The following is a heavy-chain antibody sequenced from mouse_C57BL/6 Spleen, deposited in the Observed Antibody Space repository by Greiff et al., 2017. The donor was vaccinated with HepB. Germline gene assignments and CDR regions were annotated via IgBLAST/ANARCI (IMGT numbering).Heavy chain of an antibody. V-gene: IGHV3-6*01. CDR1: GYSFTSGYY. J-gene: IGHJ4*01. CDR2: ISYDGSN. D-gene: IGHD1-1*01. CDR3: ARLITTDAMDY. Sequence: ESGPGLVKPSQSLSLTCSVTGYSFTSGYYWNWIRQFPGNKLEWMGYISYDGSNNYNPSLKNRISITRDTSKNQFFLKLNSVTTEDTATYYCARLITTDAMDYWGQGTSVTVSS.